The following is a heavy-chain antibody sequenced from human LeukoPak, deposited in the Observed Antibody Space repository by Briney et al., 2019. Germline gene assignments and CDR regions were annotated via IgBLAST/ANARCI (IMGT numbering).Heavy chain of an antibody. CDR1: GYSFTSYD. V-gene: IGHV1-8*03. CDR2: MNPNSGKT. CDR3: ARGLRPAGYYYDSSGYFRGAAKPNAFDI. Sequence: ASVKVSCKASGYSFTSYDINWVRQATGQGLEGMRWMNPNSGKTAYTQKFQGRVTITRNTSISTAYMELSSLRSEDTAVYYCARGLRPAGYYYDSSGYFRGAAKPNAFDIWGQGTMVTVSS. D-gene: IGHD3-22*01. J-gene: IGHJ3*02.